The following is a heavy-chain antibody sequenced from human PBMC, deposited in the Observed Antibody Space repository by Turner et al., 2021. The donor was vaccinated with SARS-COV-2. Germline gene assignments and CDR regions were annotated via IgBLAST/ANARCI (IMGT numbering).Heavy chain of an antibody. V-gene: IGHV1-69*01. D-gene: IGHD3-22*01. CDR1: EGPFSSYA. J-gene: IGHJ5*02. Sequence: QVQLVQSGAEVKKPGYSVKDSCKPSEGPFSSYAISWVRQAPGQGLEWMGGIIPNFGTANYAQKFQGRVTITADESTRTAYMGLSSLRSEDTAVYYCARARGVIYYDSSGQRFDPWGQGTLVTVSS. CDR3: ARARGVIYYDSSGQRFDP. CDR2: IIPNFGTA.